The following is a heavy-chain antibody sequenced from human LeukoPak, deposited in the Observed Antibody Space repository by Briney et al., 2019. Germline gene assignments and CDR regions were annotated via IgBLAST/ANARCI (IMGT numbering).Heavy chain of an antibody. CDR3: AKDRARYFDWLTFDY. CDR1: GFTFSTYN. D-gene: IGHD3-9*01. CDR2: ITSSSSYT. J-gene: IGHJ4*02. V-gene: IGHV3-21*01. Sequence: PGGSLRLSCAASGFTFSTYNMNWVRQAPGKGLEWVPSITSSSSYTFYADSVRGRFTISRDNSKNTLYLQMNSLRAEDTAVYYCAKDRARYFDWLTFDYWGQGTLVTVSS.